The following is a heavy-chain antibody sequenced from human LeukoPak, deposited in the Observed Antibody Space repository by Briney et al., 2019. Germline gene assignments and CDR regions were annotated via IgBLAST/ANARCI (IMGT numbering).Heavy chain of an antibody. CDR2: IYYSGST. V-gene: IGHV4-59*01. CDR1: GGSISSYY. Sequence: PPETLSLTCTVSGGSISSYYWSWIRQPPGKGLEWIGYIYYSGSTNYNPSLKSRVTISVDTSKNQFSLKLSSVTAADTAVYYCARDLYDFWSGYFYDAFDIWGQGTMVTVSS. D-gene: IGHD3-3*01. CDR3: ARDLYDFWSGYFYDAFDI. J-gene: IGHJ3*02.